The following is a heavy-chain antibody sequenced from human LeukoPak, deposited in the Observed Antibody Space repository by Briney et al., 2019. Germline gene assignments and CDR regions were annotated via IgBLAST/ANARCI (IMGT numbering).Heavy chain of an antibody. D-gene: IGHD6-25*01. J-gene: IGHJ6*02. CDR3: ARDTGSGDPGYYGMDV. V-gene: IGHV4-4*02. Sequence: SETLSLTCAVSGGSISSSNWRSWVRQPPGKGLEWIGEIYHSGSTNYNPSLKSRVTISVDKSKNQFSLKLSSVTAADTAVYYCARDTGSGDPGYYGMDVWGQGTTVTVSS. CDR2: IYHSGST. CDR1: GGSISSSNW.